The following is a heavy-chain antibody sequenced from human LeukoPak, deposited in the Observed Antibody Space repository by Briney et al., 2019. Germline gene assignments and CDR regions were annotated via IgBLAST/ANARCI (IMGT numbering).Heavy chain of an antibody. CDR2: ISAYNGNT. Sequence: ASVKVSCKASGYTFTSYGISWVRQAPGQGLEWMGWISAYNGNTNYEQKLQGRVTMTTDTSTSTAYMELRSLRSDDTAVYYCARDPDGYNLNYASDDAFDIWGQGTMVTVSS. D-gene: IGHD5-24*01. CDR3: ARDPDGYNLNYASDDAFDI. V-gene: IGHV1-18*01. J-gene: IGHJ3*02. CDR1: GYTFTSYG.